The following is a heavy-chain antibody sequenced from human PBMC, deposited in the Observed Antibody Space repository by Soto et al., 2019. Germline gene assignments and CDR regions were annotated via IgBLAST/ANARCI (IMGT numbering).Heavy chain of an antibody. CDR1: GASVSSGGYH. CDR3: AIQRSGVVY. CDR2: IYYRGTT. Sequence: QVQLQESGPGLVKASQTLSLTCTVSGASVSSGGYHWTWIRQHPGKGLEWIGYIYYRGTTSYNPSLKSRVRISVDTSRNKFSLELTSVTAADTAVYYCAIQRSGVVYWGQGTLVTVSS. D-gene: IGHD2-15*01. J-gene: IGHJ4*02. V-gene: IGHV4-31*03.